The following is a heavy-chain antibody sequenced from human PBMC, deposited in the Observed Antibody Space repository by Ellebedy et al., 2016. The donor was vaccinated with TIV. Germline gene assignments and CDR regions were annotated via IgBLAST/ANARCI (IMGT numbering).Heavy chain of an antibody. V-gene: IGHV3-23*01. CDR2: ISGSGGST. Sequence: GESLKISXAASGFTFSSYAMSWVRQAPGKGLEWVSAISGSGGSTYYADSVKGRFTISRDNSKNTLYLQMNSLRAEDTAVYYCAKGSSGWIDYWGQGTLVTVSS. CDR1: GFTFSSYA. D-gene: IGHD6-19*01. CDR3: AKGSSGWIDY. J-gene: IGHJ4*02.